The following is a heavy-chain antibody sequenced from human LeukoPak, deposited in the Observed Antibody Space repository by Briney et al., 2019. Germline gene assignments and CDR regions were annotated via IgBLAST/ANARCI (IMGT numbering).Heavy chain of an antibody. CDR3: VRDRVDSSGYYYYYGLDV. CDR1: GGSISNYY. D-gene: IGHD3-22*01. CDR2: FYSSGST. J-gene: IGHJ6*02. V-gene: IGHV4-4*07. Sequence: SETLSLTCNVSGGSISNYYWNWIRQPAGKGLEWIGRFYSSGSTSYNPSLKSRLTMSVDTSKNEFSLKLRSVTAADTAVYYCVRDRVDSSGYYYYYGLDVWGQGTTVTVSS.